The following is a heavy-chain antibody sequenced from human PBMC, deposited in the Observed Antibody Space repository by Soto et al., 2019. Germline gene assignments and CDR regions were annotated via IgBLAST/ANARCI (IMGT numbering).Heavy chain of an antibody. CDR3: ARPVSYSSGWYAFDI. V-gene: IGHV4-59*08. CDR1: RGSIGSYY. Sequence: HVQLQESGPGLVKPSETLSLTCTVSRGSIGSYYWSWIRQPPGKGLEWIGYIYYTGNTNYNPSLKSRVTISVDPSQNQFSLRLSSVTAADTAVYYCARPVSYSSGWYAFDIWGQGTMVTVSS. D-gene: IGHD6-19*01. J-gene: IGHJ3*02. CDR2: IYYTGNT.